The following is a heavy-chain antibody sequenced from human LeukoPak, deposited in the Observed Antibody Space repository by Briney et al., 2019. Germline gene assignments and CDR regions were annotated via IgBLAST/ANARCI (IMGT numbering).Heavy chain of an antibody. CDR3: ARCIRDIVVGPAACDY. CDR1: GGSFSGYY. J-gene: IGHJ4*02. V-gene: IGHV4-34*01. CDR2: INHSGST. Sequence: SETLSLTCAVYGGSFSGYYWSWIRQPPGKGLEWIWEINHSGSTNYNPSLKSRVTISVDTSKNQFSLKLSSVTAADPAVYYGARCIRDIVVGPAACDYWGQGTLVTVSS. D-gene: IGHD2-2*01.